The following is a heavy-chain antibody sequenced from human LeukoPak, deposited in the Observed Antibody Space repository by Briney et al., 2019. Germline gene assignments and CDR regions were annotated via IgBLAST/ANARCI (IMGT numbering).Heavy chain of an antibody. D-gene: IGHD3-10*01. Sequence: SETLSLTCTVSGGSISSYYWSWIRQPAGKGLEWIGRIYTSGSTNYNPSLKSRVTISVDTSKNQFSLKLSSVTAADTAVYYCARDISVGMVRGVIGSWFDPWGQGTLVTVSS. CDR3: ARDISVGMVRGVIGSWFDP. CDR1: GGSISSYY. V-gene: IGHV4-4*07. CDR2: IYTSGST. J-gene: IGHJ5*02.